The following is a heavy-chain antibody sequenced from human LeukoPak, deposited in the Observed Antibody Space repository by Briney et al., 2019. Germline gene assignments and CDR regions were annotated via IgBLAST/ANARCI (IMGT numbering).Heavy chain of an antibody. CDR3: TRRDNFDT. CDR2: IRSKPNSYAT. CDR1: GFTFTGFA. V-gene: IGHV3-73*01. Sequence: GGSLRLSCAASGFTFTGFAIHWARQASGKGLEWIGHIRSKPNSYATTYAASVKGRFTISRDDSKNTTYLQMNSLKSDDTAVYYCTRRDNFDTWGQGTLVTVTS. J-gene: IGHJ5*02. D-gene: IGHD1-1*01.